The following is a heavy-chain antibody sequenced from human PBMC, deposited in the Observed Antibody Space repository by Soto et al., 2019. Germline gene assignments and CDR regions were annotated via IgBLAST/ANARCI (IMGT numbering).Heavy chain of an antibody. CDR3: SLTTDQLLPIDY. V-gene: IGHV1-18*01. CDR2: ISAYIGNT. J-gene: IGHJ4*02. Sequence: QVQLVQSGAEVKKPGASVKVSCKASGYTFTSYGISWVRQAPGQGLEWMGWISAYIGNTIYAQKRQGRVTMTTATSTSTAYMELRSLRSDDTAVYYCSLTTDQLLPIDYWGQGTLVTVSS. D-gene: IGHD2-2*01. CDR1: GYTFTSYG.